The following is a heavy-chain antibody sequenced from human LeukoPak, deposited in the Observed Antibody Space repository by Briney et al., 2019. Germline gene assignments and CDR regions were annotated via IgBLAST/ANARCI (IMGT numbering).Heavy chain of an antibody. CDR2: IEQGASEK. V-gene: IGHV3-7*05. J-gene: IGHJ4*02. Sequence: GGSLRLSCAASGFTFSSYWMSWVRQAPGKGLEWVASIEQGASEKYYVGSVKGRFTISRDNASNSLYLQMNSLRAEDTAVYYCARGIDYWGQGTLVTVSS. CDR3: ARGIDY. CDR1: GFTFSSYW.